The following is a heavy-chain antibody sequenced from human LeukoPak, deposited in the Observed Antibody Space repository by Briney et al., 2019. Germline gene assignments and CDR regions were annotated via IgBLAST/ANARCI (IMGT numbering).Heavy chain of an antibody. J-gene: IGHJ4*02. CDR2: INPNSGGT. Sequence: ASVKVSCKASGYTFTGYYMHWVRQAPGQGLEWMGWINPNSGGTNYAQKFQGRVTMTRDTSISTAYMELSRLRSDDTAVYCCARAEQYCSSTSCLDYWGQGTLVTVSS. CDR1: GYTFTGYY. D-gene: IGHD2-2*01. CDR3: ARAEQYCSSTSCLDY. V-gene: IGHV1-2*02.